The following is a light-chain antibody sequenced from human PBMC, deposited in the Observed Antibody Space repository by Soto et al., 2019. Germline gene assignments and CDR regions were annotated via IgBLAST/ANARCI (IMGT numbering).Light chain of an antibody. CDR1: QSISNH. Sequence: DIQMTQSPSSLSASVGDRVTITCRASQSISNHLNWYQQKPGKAPKLLIYAASTLQSWVPSRFSGSGSGTDFTLTISSLQLEDFATFYCQQSYSTPPWTFGQGTKVEIK. V-gene: IGKV1-39*01. CDR2: AAS. J-gene: IGKJ1*01. CDR3: QQSYSTPPWT.